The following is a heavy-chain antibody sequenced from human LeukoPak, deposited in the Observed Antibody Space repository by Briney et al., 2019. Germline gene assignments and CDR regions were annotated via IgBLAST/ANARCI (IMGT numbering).Heavy chain of an antibody. J-gene: IGHJ6*02. Sequence: ASVKVSCKASGGTFSSYAISWVRQAPGQGLEWMGGIIPIFGTANYAQKFQGRVTITADGSTSTAYMELSSLRSEDTAVYYCARDRIEYGDEYYGMDVWGQGTTVTVSS. D-gene: IGHD4-17*01. CDR1: GGTFSSYA. CDR2: IIPIFGTA. V-gene: IGHV1-69*13. CDR3: ARDRIEYGDEYYGMDV.